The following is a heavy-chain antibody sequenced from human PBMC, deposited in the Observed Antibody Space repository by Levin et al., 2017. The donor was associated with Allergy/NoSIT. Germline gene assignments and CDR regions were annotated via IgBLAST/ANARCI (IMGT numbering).Heavy chain of an antibody. CDR2: IYYSGST. CDR1: GGSISSYY. V-gene: IGHV4-59*01. J-gene: IGHJ3*02. CDR3: ARDSSGWGGAFDI. Sequence: KASETLSLTCTVSGGSISSYYWSWIRQPPGKGLEWIGYIYYSGSTNYNPSLKSRVTISVDTSKNQFSLKLSSVTAADTAVYYCARDSSGWGGAFDIWGQGTMVTVSS. D-gene: IGHD6-19*01.